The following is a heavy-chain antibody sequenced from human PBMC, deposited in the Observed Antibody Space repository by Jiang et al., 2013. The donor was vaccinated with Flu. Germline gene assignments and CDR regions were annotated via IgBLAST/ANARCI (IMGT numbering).Heavy chain of an antibody. CDR1: GFTFSSYW. CDR3: AXEPLRYFDWLHNSYWYFDL. D-gene: IGHD3-9*01. CDR2: INSDGSST. Sequence: VQLVESGGGLVQPGGPLRLSCAASGFTFSSYWMHWVRQAPGKGLVWVSRINSDGSSTSYADSVKGRFTISRDNAKNTLYLQMNSLRAEDTAVYYXAXEPLRYFDWLHNSYWYFDLWGRGTPGHCLL. V-gene: IGHV3-74*01. J-gene: IGHJ2*01.